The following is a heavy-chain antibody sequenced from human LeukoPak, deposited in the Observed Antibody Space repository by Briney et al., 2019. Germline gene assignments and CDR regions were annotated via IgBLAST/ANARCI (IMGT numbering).Heavy chain of an antibody. V-gene: IGHV1-2*02. J-gene: IGHJ4*02. CDR2: INPNNGGT. Sequence: GASVKVSCKASGYTFTGYYLHWVRLAPGQGLEWMGWINPNNGGTNYAQKFQGRVTLTRDTSISTAYMELSRLRSDDTAVYYCARGGEWYYDSSTYRLFDYWGQGTLVTVSS. CDR3: ARGGEWYYDSSTYRLFDY. D-gene: IGHD3-22*01. CDR1: GYTFTGYY.